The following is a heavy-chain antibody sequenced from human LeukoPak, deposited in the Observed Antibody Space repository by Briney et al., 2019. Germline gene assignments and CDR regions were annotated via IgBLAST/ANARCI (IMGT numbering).Heavy chain of an antibody. J-gene: IGHJ4*02. V-gene: IGHV3-23*01. CDR3: AKGSYYDSSGSFYFDY. CDR1: GFTFSSYA. CDR2: ISGSGGST. Sequence: GGSLRLSCAASGFTFSSYAMSWVRQAPGKGLEWVSAISGSGGSTYYADSVKGRFTISRDNSKNTLYLQMNSLRAEDTAVYYCAKGSYYDSSGSFYFDYWGQGTLVTVSS. D-gene: IGHD3-22*01.